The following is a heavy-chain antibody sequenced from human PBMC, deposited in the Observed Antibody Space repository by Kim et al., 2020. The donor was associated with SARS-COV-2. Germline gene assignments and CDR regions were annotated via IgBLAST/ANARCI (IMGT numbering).Heavy chain of an antibody. V-gene: IGHV3-7*01. CDR2: IDQDGVEK. D-gene: IGHD1-20*01. CDR1: GFRLDNYW. J-gene: IGHJ1*01. CDR3: ATHRYTFDYLQY. Sequence: GGTLRLSCVGTGFRLDNYWVNWFRQAPGKGLEWVASIDQDGVEKRYVDSAKGRFTISRDNAKSSVYLEMNAVRAEDTAVYYCATHRYTFDYLQYWRQGT.